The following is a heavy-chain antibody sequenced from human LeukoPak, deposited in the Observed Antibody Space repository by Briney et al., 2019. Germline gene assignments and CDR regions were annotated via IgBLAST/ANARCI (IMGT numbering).Heavy chain of an antibody. D-gene: IGHD1-26*01. Sequence: GGSLRLSCAASGFTFSSYNMNWVRQAPGKGLEWVANIKPDGSEKYYVDSVKGRFTISRDNAKNSLYLQMNSLRAEDTAVYYCARDTVGLTDYWGQGTLVTVSS. CDR3: ARDTVGLTDY. J-gene: IGHJ4*02. V-gene: IGHV3-7*01. CDR1: GFTFSSYN. CDR2: IKPDGSEK.